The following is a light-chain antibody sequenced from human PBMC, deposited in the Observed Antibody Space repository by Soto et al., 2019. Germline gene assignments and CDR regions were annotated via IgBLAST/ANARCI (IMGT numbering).Light chain of an antibody. CDR3: GSWDSSLSAYV. V-gene: IGLV1-51*01. CDR2: DDN. Sequence: QAVMPQPPSVSAAPGPKVTISCSGSSSNIGGNSVSWYQQLPGTAPKLLIYDDNKRPSGIPDRFSGSKSGTSATLGITGFQTGDEADYYCGSWDSSLSAYVCGTGTKLTVL. CDR1: SSNIGGNS. J-gene: IGLJ1*01.